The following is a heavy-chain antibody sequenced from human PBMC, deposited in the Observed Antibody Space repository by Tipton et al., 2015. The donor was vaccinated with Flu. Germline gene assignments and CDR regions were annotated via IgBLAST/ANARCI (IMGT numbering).Heavy chain of an antibody. J-gene: IGHJ3*02. CDR3: ARALDSGAFDI. V-gene: IGHV4-38-2*02. Sequence: GPVKPSETLSLTCTVSGYSISSGYYWGWIRQPPGKGLEWIGSIYHSGSTYYNPSLKSRVTISVDTSKNQFSLKLSSVTAADTAVYYCARALDSGAFDIWGQGTMVTVSS. CDR2: IYHSGST. D-gene: IGHD1-1*01. CDR1: GYSISSGYY.